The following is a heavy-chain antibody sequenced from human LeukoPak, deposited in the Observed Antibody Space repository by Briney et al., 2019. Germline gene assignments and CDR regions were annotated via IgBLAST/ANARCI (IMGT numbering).Heavy chain of an antibody. V-gene: IGHV3-30*02. Sequence: PGGSLRLSCAASGFTFSSYGMHWVRQAPGKGLEWVAFIRYDGSNKYYADSVKGRFTISRDNSKNTLYLQMNSLRAEDTAVYYCAKDGSGYSYDYGLYYYYMDVWGKGTTVTVSS. CDR2: IRYDGSNK. CDR1: GFTFSSYG. J-gene: IGHJ6*03. CDR3: AKDGSGYSYDYGLYYYYMDV. D-gene: IGHD5-18*01.